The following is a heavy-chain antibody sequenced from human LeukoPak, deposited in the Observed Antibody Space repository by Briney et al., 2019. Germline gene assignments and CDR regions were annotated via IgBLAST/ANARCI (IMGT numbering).Heavy chain of an antibody. CDR2: IYYSGST. CDR3: ARDQGGHDY. J-gene: IGHJ4*02. D-gene: IGHD3-16*01. Sequence: PSETLSLTCTVSGGSISSSSYYWGWIRQPPGKGLEWIGSIYYSGSTYYNPSLKSRVTISVDTSKNQFSLKLSSVTAADTAVYYCARDQGGHDYWGQGTLVTVSS. CDR1: GGSISSSSYY. V-gene: IGHV4-39*02.